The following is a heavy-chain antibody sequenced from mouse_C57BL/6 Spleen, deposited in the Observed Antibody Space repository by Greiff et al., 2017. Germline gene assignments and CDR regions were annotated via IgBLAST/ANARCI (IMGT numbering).Heavy chain of an antibody. D-gene: IGHD4-1*01. Sequence: EVQLQESGAELVRPGASVKLSCTASGFNIKDDYMHWVKQRPEQGLEWIGWIDPENGDTEYASKFQGKATITADPSSNTAYLQLSSLTSEDTAVYYCYSGTWFAYWGQGTLVTVSA. CDR1: GFNIKDDY. V-gene: IGHV14-4*01. CDR3: YSGTWFAY. CDR2: IDPENGDT. J-gene: IGHJ3*01.